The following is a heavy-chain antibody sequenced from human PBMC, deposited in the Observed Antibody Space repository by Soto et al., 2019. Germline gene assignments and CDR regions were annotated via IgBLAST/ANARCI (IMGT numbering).Heavy chain of an antibody. D-gene: IGHD3-10*01. Sequence: GGSLRLSCAASGFTFSSYAMSWVRQAPGKGLEWVSAISGSGGSTYYADSVRGRFTISRDNSKRILYLQMNSLRVEDTAVYYCARDRFGSERKWGRGTLVTVSS. J-gene: IGHJ4*01. V-gene: IGHV3-23*01. CDR2: ISGSGGST. CDR3: ARDRFGSERK. CDR1: GFTFSSYA.